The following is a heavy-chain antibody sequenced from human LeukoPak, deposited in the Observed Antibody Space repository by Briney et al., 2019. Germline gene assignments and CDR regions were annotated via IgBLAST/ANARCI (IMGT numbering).Heavy chain of an antibody. CDR3: ATTTPDSSGYYYFDY. J-gene: IGHJ4*02. CDR2: IIPIFGIA. Sequence: SVKVSCKASGGTFSSYAISWVRQAPGQGLEWMGGIIPIFGIANYAQKFQGRVTITADKSTSTAYMELSSLRSEDTAVYYCATTTPDSSGYYYFDYWGQGTLVTVSS. CDR1: GGTFSSYA. V-gene: IGHV1-69*10. D-gene: IGHD3-22*01.